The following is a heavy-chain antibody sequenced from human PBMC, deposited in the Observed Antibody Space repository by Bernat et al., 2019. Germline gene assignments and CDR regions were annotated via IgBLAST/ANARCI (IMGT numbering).Heavy chain of an antibody. CDR1: GGSISSSRYY. D-gene: IGHD1-1*01. CDR2: IYYTGSA. Sequence: QLQLQESGPGLVKPSETLSLTCSVSGGSISSSRYYWGWIRQPPGKGLEWIGSIYYTGSAYDNPSLKSRATMSVDTSKNQFSLRLSSVTAADTAVYYCAGPTTTGTPYDAFDIWGHGTMVTVSS. CDR3: AGPTTTGTPYDAFDI. V-gene: IGHV4-39*01. J-gene: IGHJ3*02.